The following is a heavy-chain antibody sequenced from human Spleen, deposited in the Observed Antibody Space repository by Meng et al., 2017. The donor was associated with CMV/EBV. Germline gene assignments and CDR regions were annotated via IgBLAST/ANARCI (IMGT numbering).Heavy chain of an antibody. CDR2: MYYNGNT. J-gene: IGHJ5*02. V-gene: IGHV4-39*01. CDR3: ARHLSRYFDSLGDWFDP. Sequence: ESLKISCAASGFTFSSYWMHWVRQAPGKGLVWIGSMYYNGNTYYNPSLKSRVTISVDTSKNQFSLKLSSVTAADTAVYYCARHLSRYFDSLGDWFDPWGQGTLVTVSS. CDR1: GFTFSSYW. D-gene: IGHD3-9*01.